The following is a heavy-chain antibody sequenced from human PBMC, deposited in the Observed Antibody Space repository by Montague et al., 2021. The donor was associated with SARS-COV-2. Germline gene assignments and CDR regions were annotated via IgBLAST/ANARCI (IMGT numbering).Heavy chain of an antibody. CDR1: GFSLTTSGVA. Sequence: PALVKPTQTLTLTCAVSGFSLTTSGVAVGWIRQPPGKALEWLALIFWDDDKRYSPSLRSRLTISKDTPKNQVVLTVTNMDPVDTATYYCVHRHPPGAGGSDYYFDYGGQGTLVTVSS. CDR3: VHRHPPGAGGSDYYFDY. CDR2: IFWDDDK. D-gene: IGHD1-26*01. V-gene: IGHV2-5*02. J-gene: IGHJ4*02.